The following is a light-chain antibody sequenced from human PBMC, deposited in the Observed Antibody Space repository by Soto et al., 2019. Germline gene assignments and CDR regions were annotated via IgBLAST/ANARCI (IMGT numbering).Light chain of an antibody. CDR3: KSYAGSNTYV. J-gene: IGLJ1*01. Sequence: QSVLTQPPSASGSPGQSVTISCTGTKNDIGVYDFVSWYQHHPGKAPRLIIYKVVQRPSGVPDRFSGSKSGNTAFLTVSGLQAADEAAYFCKSYAGSNTYVSGSGTKVTVL. V-gene: IGLV2-8*01. CDR1: KNDIGVYDF. CDR2: KVV.